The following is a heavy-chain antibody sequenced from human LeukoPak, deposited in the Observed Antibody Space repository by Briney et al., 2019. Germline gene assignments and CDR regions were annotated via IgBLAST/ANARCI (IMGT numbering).Heavy chain of an antibody. D-gene: IGHD3-22*01. Sequence: SETLSLTCTVSGGSISSSGYYWGWIRQPPGKGLEWIGSIYYSGSTYYNPSLKSRDTISVDTSKNQFSLKLSSVTAADTAVYYCARLLIVVVSEYFDLWGRGTLVTVSS. CDR2: IYYSGST. CDR1: GGSISSSGYY. J-gene: IGHJ2*01. V-gene: IGHV4-39*01. CDR3: ARLLIVVVSEYFDL.